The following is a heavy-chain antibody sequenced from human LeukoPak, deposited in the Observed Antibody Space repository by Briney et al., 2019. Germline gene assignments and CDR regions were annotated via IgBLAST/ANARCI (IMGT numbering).Heavy chain of an antibody. J-gene: IGHJ4*02. CDR1: GGSISSGSYY. Sequence: SETLSLTCTVSGGSISSGSYYWSWIRQPAGKGLEWIGHIYTSGSTNYNPSLKSRVTISVDTSKNQFPLKLSSVTAADTGVYYCARHQYSESSYFDPWGQGTLVTVSS. CDR3: ARHQYSESSYFDP. D-gene: IGHD1-26*01. CDR2: IYTSGST. V-gene: IGHV4-61*09.